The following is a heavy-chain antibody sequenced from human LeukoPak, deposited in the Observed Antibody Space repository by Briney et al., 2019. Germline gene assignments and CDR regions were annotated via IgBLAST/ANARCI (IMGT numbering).Heavy chain of an antibody. J-gene: IGHJ5*02. V-gene: IGHV3-30*04. Sequence: GRSLRLSCAASGFTFSSYAMHWVRQAPGKGLEWVAVISYDGSNKYYADSVKGRFTISRDNSKNTLYLQMDSLRTDATAVYYCAREDDSSGHAGALGFDPWGQGTLVTVSA. CDR2: ISYDGSNK. D-gene: IGHD3-22*01. CDR3: AREDDSSGHAGALGFDP. CDR1: GFTFSSYA.